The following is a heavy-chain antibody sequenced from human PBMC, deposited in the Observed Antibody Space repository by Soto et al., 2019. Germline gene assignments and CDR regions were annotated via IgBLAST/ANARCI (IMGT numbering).Heavy chain of an antibody. D-gene: IGHD3-22*01. V-gene: IGHV1-18*04. CDR1: GYTFTSYG. J-gene: IGHJ3*02. Sequence: GASVKVSCKASGYTFTSYGISWVRQAPGQGLEWMGWISAYNGNTNYAQKLQGRVTMTTDTSTSTAYMELRSLRSDDTAVYYCARQYYDSSGYYYDGYGAFDIWGQGTMVTVSS. CDR2: ISAYNGNT. CDR3: ARQYYDSSGYYYDGYGAFDI.